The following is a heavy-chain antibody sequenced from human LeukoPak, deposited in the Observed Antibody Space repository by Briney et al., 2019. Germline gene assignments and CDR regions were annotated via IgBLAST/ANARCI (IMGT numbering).Heavy chain of an antibody. J-gene: IGHJ4*02. CDR3: TRGSYYDSSGYSGVRLFDY. V-gene: IGHV1-2*02. CDR1: GYTFTGYY. Sequence: ASVKVSCKASGYTFTGYYMHWVRQAPGQGLEWMGWINPNSGGTNYAQKFQGRVTMTSDTSISTAYMELSRLRSDDTALYYCTRGSYYDSSGYSGVRLFDYWGQGTPVTVPS. D-gene: IGHD3-22*01. CDR2: INPNSGGT.